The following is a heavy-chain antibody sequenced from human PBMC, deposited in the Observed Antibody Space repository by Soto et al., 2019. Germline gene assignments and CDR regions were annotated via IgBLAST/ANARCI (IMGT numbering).Heavy chain of an antibody. CDR3: ARWIAAGGTLN. D-gene: IGHD6-13*01. J-gene: IGHJ4*02. V-gene: IGHV5-51*01. CDR1: GYSFTTYW. CDR2: MFPIDSDT. Sequence: GESLKISCKASGYSFTTYWIGWVRQMPGKGLEWMGIMFPIDSDTRYSPSFQGQVTISVDKSINTAYLQWSSLKASDTAIYYCARWIAAGGTLNWGQGTLVTSPQ.